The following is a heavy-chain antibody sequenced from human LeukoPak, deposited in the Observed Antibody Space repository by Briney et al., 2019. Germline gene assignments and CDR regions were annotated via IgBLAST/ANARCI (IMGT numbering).Heavy chain of an antibody. Sequence: GRSLRLSCAASGFTFSSYAMHWVRQAPGKGLEWVAVISYDGSNKYYADSVKGRFTISRDNSKNTLYLQMNSLTTEDTAVYYCASLYYYDSSGNRYWGQGTLVTVSS. CDR2: ISYDGSNK. CDR1: GFTFSSYA. J-gene: IGHJ4*02. D-gene: IGHD3-22*01. CDR3: ASLYYYDSSGNRY. V-gene: IGHV3-30-3*01.